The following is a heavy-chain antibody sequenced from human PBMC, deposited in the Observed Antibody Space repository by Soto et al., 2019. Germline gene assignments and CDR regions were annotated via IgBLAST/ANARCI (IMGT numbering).Heavy chain of an antibody. Sequence: GGSLRLSCAASGFTFSSYAMHWVRQAPGKGLEWVAVISYGGSNKYYADSVKGRFTISRDNSENTLYLQMNSLRAEDTAVYYCARETDSSGYYYGQEDDYWGQGTLVTVSS. D-gene: IGHD3-22*01. V-gene: IGHV3-30-3*01. CDR3: ARETDSSGYYYGQEDDY. CDR1: GFTFSSYA. CDR2: ISYGGSNK. J-gene: IGHJ4*02.